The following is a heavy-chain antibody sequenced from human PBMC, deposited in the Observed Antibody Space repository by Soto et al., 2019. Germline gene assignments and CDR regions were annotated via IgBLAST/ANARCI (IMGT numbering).Heavy chain of an antibody. CDR2: VNPSGGST. D-gene: IGHD3-3*01. CDR3: ARGGTIFGVVIYYYNGMDS. Sequence: AASVKVSCKASGYTFTSYYMHWVRQAPGQGLEWMGIVNPSGGSTNYAQKFQGRVTMTIDTSTGAVYMELSSLRSEDTAVYYCARGGTIFGVVIYYYNGMDSWGQGTTVTVSS. V-gene: IGHV1-46*01. CDR1: GYTFTSYY. J-gene: IGHJ6*02.